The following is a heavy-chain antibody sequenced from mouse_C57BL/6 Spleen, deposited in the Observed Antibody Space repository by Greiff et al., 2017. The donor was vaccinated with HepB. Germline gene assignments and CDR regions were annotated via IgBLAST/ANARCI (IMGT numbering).Heavy chain of an antibody. D-gene: IGHD1-1*01. CDR1: GYTFTSYG. J-gene: IGHJ4*01. V-gene: IGHV1-81*01. CDR2: IYPRSGNT. Sequence: VQLQESGAELARPGASVKLSCKASGYTFTSYGISWVKQRTGQGLEWIGEIYPRSGNTYYNEKFKGKATLTADKSSSTAYMELRSLTSEDSAVYFCSYYYCSSHYAMDYWGQGTSVTVSS. CDR3: SYYYCSSHYAMDY.